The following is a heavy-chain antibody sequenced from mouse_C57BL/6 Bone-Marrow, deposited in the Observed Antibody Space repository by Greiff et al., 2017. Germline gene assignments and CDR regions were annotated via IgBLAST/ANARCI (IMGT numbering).Heavy chain of an antibody. V-gene: IGHV1-69*01. Sequence: VQLQQPGAELVMPGASVKLSCKASGYTFTSYWMHWVKQRPGQGLEWIGEIDPSDSYTNYNQKFKGKSTLTVDKSSSTAYMQLSSLTSEDSAVYYCARDITTVVERTWFAYWGQETLVTVSA. CDR2: IDPSDSYT. D-gene: IGHD1-1*01. CDR1: GYTFTSYW. CDR3: ARDITTVVERTWFAY. J-gene: IGHJ3*01.